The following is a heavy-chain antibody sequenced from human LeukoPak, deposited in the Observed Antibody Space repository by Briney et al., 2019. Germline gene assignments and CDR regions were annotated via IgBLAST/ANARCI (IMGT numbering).Heavy chain of an antibody. CDR1: GGSVTSGSYY. CDR3: ARGAALAFDY. J-gene: IGHJ4*02. Sequence: PSETLSLTCSVSGGSVTSGSYYWSWIRQPAGKGLEWIGRISTSGSTNYNPSLKSRVTMSLDTSKNQFSLKLNSLTAADTAVYYCARGAALAFDYWGQGALVTVSS. CDR2: ISTSGST. V-gene: IGHV4-61*02. D-gene: IGHD2-15*01.